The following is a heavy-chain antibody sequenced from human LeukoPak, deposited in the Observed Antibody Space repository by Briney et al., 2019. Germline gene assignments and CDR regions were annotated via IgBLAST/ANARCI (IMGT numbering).Heavy chain of an antibody. Sequence: GASVKVSCKASGYTFTSYDINWVRQVTGQGLEWMGWMNPNSGNTGYAQKFQGRVTITRNTSISTAYMELSSLRSEDTAVYYCARWCCSSTSCYFDYWGQGTLVTVSS. CDR3: ARWCCSSTSCYFDY. D-gene: IGHD2-2*01. J-gene: IGHJ4*02. V-gene: IGHV1-8*01. CDR1: GYTFTSYD. CDR2: MNPNSGNT.